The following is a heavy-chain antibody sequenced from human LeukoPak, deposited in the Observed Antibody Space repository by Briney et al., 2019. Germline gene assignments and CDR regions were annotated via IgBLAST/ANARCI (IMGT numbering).Heavy chain of an antibody. V-gene: IGHV4-59*01. CDR3: ARGGLAAAGIDY. CDR1: GGSISSYY. CDR2: IYYSGST. J-gene: IGHJ4*02. D-gene: IGHD6-13*01. Sequence: SETLSLTCTVSGGSISSYYWSWIRQPPGNGLEWIGYIYYSGSTNYNPSLKSRVTISVDTSKNQFSLKLSSVTAADTAVYYCARGGLAAAGIDYWGQGTLVTVSS.